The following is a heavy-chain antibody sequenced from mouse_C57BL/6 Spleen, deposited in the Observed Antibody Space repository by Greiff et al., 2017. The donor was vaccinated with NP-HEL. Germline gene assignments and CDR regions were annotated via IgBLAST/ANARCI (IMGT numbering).Heavy chain of an antibody. Sequence: DVQLVESGGGLVKPGGSLKLSCAASGFTFSSYTMSWVRQTPEKRLEWVATISGGGGNTYYPDSVKGRFTISRDNAKNTLYLQMSSLRSEDTALYYCARQDGKRAMDYWGQGTSVTVSS. CDR1: GFTFSSYT. CDR3: ARQDGKRAMDY. CDR2: ISGGGGNT. V-gene: IGHV5-9*01. D-gene: IGHD2-1*01. J-gene: IGHJ4*01.